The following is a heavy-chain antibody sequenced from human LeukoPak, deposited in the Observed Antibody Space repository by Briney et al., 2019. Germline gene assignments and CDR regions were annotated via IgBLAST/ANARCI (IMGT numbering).Heavy chain of an antibody. CDR2: INSDGSST. Sequence: PGGSLRLSCTASGFTFSTFWMYWVRQAPGEGPVWVSRINSDGSSTSCADSVRGRFTISRNNAKNMLYLQMNGLRAEDTAVYYCARDLIRWGQGTTVTVSS. CDR3: ARDLIR. J-gene: IGHJ6*02. D-gene: IGHD3-22*01. CDR1: GFTFSTFW. V-gene: IGHV3-74*01.